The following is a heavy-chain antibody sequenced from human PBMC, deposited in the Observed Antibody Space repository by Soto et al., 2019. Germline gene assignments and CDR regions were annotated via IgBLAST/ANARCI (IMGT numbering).Heavy chain of an antibody. CDR1: GYSFTSYW. CDR2: IDPSDSYT. J-gene: IGHJ6*02. V-gene: IGHV5-10-1*01. CDR3: ARQEGLAVAGVNYYGMDV. D-gene: IGHD6-19*01. Sequence: GESLKISCKGSGYSFTSYWISWVRQMPGKXLEWMGRIDPSDSYTNYSPSFQGHVTISADKSISTAYLQWSSLKASDTAMYYCARQEGLAVAGVNYYGMDVWGQGATVTVSS.